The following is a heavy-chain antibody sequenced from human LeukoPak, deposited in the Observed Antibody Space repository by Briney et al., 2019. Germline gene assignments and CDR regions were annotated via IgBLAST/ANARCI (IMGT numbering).Heavy chain of an antibody. CDR2: IYYSGST. CDR1: GGSISSHY. CDR3: AVTEVGVRRKDV. V-gene: IGHV4-59*11. D-gene: IGHD3-10*01. Sequence: SETLSLACTVSGGSISSHYWSWIRQPPGKGLEWIGYIYYSGSTNYNPSLKSRVTISVDTSKNQFSLKLSSVTAADTAVYYCAVTEVGVRRKDVWGKGTTVTVSS. J-gene: IGHJ6*04.